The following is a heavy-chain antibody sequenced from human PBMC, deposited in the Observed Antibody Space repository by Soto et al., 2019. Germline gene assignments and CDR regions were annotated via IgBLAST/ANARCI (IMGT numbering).Heavy chain of an antibody. V-gene: IGHV3-23*01. D-gene: IGHD2-8*02. CDR1: GFTFNSYT. CDR3: AKARCTGNSCYVHDY. CDR2: ISGSGSSP. Sequence: GGSLRLSCAASGFTFNSYTMAWVRQAPGKGLEWVSSISGSGSSPSYADSVQGRFIIYRDNSRTTLSLQMNSLRAEDTATYYCAKARCTGNSCYVHDYWGHGSLVTVSS. J-gene: IGHJ4*01.